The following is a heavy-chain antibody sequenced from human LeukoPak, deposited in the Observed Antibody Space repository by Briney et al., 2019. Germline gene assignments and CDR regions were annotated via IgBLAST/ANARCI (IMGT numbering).Heavy chain of an antibody. CDR1: GGSFSGYY. Sequence: SETLSLTCAVYGGSFSGYYWSWIRQPPGKGLEWIGEINHSGSTNYNPSLKSRVTISVDTSKNQFSLKLSSATAADTAVYYCARSLPSPYYYYYMDVWGKGTTVTVSS. V-gene: IGHV4-34*01. CDR2: INHSGST. CDR3: ARSLPSPYYYYYMDV. J-gene: IGHJ6*03. D-gene: IGHD1-26*01.